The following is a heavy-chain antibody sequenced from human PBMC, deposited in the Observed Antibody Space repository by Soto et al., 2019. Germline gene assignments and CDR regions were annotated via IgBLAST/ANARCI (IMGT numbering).Heavy chain of an antibody. J-gene: IGHJ4*02. CDR2: IYYRGIT. D-gene: IGHD5-12*01. CDR3: ARGPRGYIGYDYPHFDY. CDR1: GDSISSDAYY. V-gene: IGHV4-30-4*01. Sequence: QVQLQESGPGLVKPSQTLSLTCTVSGDSISSDAYYWSWIRQPPGKGLEWIGNIYYRGITYYNPSLKSRVSISVDTSNNQFSLKLSSVVAADTAVYYCARGPRGYIGYDYPHFDYWGQGALVTVSS.